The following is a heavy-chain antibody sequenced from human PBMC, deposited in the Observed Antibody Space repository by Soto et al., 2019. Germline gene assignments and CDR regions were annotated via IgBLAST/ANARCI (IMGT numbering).Heavy chain of an antibody. Sequence: QVQLVESGGGVVQPGRSLRLSCAASGFTFSSYGMHWVRQAPGKGLEWVAVISYDGSNKYYADSVKGRFTISRDNSKNTLDLQMNSLRAEDTAVYYCAKDPGYSYGYFDYWGQGTLVTVSS. J-gene: IGHJ4*02. CDR2: ISYDGSNK. CDR1: GFTFSSYG. D-gene: IGHD5-18*01. V-gene: IGHV3-30*18. CDR3: AKDPGYSYGYFDY.